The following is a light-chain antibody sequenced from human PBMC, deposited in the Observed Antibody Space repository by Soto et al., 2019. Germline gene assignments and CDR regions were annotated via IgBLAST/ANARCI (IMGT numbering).Light chain of an antibody. CDR3: CSYAGSYTFVV. CDR2: DVS. CDR1: SSDVGGYNY. V-gene: IGLV2-11*01. Sequence: HSALTQPRSVSGSPGQSVTISCTGTSSDVGGYNYVSWYQQHPGKAPKLMIYDVSKRPSGVPDRFSGSKSDNTASLTIAGLQAEDEADYDCCSYAGSYTFVVFCGGTKRTVL. J-gene: IGLJ2*01.